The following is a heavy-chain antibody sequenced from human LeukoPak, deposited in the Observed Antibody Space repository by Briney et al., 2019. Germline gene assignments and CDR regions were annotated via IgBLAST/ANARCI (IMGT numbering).Heavy chain of an antibody. V-gene: IGHV3-66*01. CDR3: VVGHTQSKDYDFWSSYFDY. CDR2: IYSDGST. J-gene: IGHJ4*02. CDR1: GFTVSSNY. D-gene: IGHD3-3*01. Sequence: GGSLRLSCAASGFTVSSNYMSWVRQAPGKGLVWVSVIYSDGSTYYADSVKGRFTISRDNSKNTLYLQMNSLRAEDTAVYYCVVGHTQSKDYDFWSSYFDYWGQGTLVTVSS.